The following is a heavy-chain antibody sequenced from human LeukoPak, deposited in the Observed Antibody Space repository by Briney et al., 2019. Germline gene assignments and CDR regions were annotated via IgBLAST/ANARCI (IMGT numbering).Heavy chain of an antibody. J-gene: IGHJ3*02. CDR2: INPSGGST. CDR3: AREVVDTAMSDAFDI. D-gene: IGHD5-18*01. V-gene: IGHV1-46*01. Sequence: ASVKVSCKASGGTFSSNAISWVRQAPGQGLEWMGIINPSGGSTSYAQKFQGRVTMTRDTSTSTVYMELSSLRSEDTAVYYCAREVVDTAMSDAFDIWGQGTMVTVSS. CDR1: GGTFSSNA.